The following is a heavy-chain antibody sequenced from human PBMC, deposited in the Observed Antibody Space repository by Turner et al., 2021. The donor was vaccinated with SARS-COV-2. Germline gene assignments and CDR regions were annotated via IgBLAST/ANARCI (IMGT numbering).Heavy chain of an antibody. J-gene: IGHJ1*01. CDR1: GYTFTSYG. Sequence: QVQLVQSGAEVKKPGASVKVSCKASGYTFTSYGISWVRQAPGQGLEWMGWIIAYNGNTNYAQKLQGRVTMTTDTSTSTAYMELRSLRSDDTVVYYCASDCSSTSCQTGYFQHWGQGTLVTVSS. V-gene: IGHV1-18*04. CDR3: ASDCSSTSCQTGYFQH. D-gene: IGHD2-2*01. CDR2: IIAYNGNT.